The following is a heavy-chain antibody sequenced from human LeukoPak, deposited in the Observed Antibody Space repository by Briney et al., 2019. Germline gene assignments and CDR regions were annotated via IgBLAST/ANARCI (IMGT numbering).Heavy chain of an antibody. Sequence: GGSLRLSCAASGFTFSSYWMHWVRQAPGKGLEWVSVIYRGGSTYYADSVKGKFTISRDNSKNTLYLQMNSLGAEDTAVYYCAGGRDSTQLYFDSWGQGTLVTVSS. CDR1: GFTFSSYW. CDR2: IYRGGST. V-gene: IGHV3-66*01. J-gene: IGHJ4*02. D-gene: IGHD2/OR15-2a*01. CDR3: AGGRDSTQLYFDS.